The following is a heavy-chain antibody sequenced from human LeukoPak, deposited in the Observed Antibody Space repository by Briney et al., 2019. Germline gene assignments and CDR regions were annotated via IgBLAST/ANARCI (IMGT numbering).Heavy chain of an antibody. CDR2: IDPSDSYT. CDR1: GSTFTNYY. J-gene: IGHJ4*02. Sequence: GESLKISCKGSGSTFTNYYVGWVRQMPGKGLEWMGRIDPSDSYTNYSPSFQGHVTISADKSISTAYLQWSSLKASDTAMYYCARLVGSYPSYFDSWGQGTLIIVSS. CDR3: ARLVGSYPSYFDS. V-gene: IGHV5-10-1*01. D-gene: IGHD1-26*01.